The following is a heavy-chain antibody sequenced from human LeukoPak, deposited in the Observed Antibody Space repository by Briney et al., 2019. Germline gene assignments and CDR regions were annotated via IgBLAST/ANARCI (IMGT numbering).Heavy chain of an antibody. V-gene: IGHV3-20*04. CDR2: INWNGGST. D-gene: IGHD6-6*01. J-gene: IGHJ4*02. CDR3: ARKASYSSSAYNPHYFDY. CDR1: GFTFSSYS. Sequence: GGSLRLSCAASGFTFSSYSMNWVRQAPGKGLEWVSGINWNGGSTGYADFVKGRFTISRDDAKNSLFLQMNSLRAEDTAFYYCARKASYSSSAYNPHYFDYWGQGALVTVSS.